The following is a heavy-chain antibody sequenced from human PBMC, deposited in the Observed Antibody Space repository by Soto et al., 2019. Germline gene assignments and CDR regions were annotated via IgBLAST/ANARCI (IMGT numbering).Heavy chain of an antibody. CDR3: KRSLPDGCSGGSCYPDF. CDR2: FYDSGST. Sequence: SETLSLTCTVSGGSINNYYWSWIRPPPGKGLEWIGYFYDSGSTHYNPSLESRVTISADTSKNQFSLKLSSVTAADTAVYYCKRSLPDGCSGGSCYPDFWGQGTLVTAPQ. CDR1: GGSINNYY. V-gene: IGHV4-59*01. J-gene: IGHJ4*02. D-gene: IGHD2-15*01.